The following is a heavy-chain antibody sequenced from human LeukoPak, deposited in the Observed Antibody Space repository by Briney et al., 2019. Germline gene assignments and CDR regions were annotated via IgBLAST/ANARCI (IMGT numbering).Heavy chain of an antibody. CDR2: ISYDGSNK. D-gene: IGHD6-13*01. V-gene: IGHV3-30*04. CDR1: GFTFSSYA. J-gene: IGHJ6*02. Sequence: GRSLRLSCAASGFTFSSYAMHWVRQAPGKGLEWVAVISYDGSNKYYADSVKGRFTISRDNSKNTLYLQMNSLRAEDTAVYYCARDDSGYSSSWYPHYYYYGMDVWGQGTTVTVSS. CDR3: ARDDSGYSSSWYPHYYYYGMDV.